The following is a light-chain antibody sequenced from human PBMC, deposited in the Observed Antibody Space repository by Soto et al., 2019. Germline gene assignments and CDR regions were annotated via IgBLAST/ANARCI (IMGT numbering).Light chain of an antibody. Sequence: QSALTQPPSASGSPGQSVTISCTGSRSDIGDSNYVSWYQQHPRKAPKLIISEVINRPSGVPDRFSASKSGMSASLAITGLQAADEANYYCQSYDNSLSGSRVFGGGTKLTVL. V-gene: IGLV2-8*01. J-gene: IGLJ3*02. CDR3: QSYDNSLSGSRV. CDR2: EVI. CDR1: RSDIGDSNY.